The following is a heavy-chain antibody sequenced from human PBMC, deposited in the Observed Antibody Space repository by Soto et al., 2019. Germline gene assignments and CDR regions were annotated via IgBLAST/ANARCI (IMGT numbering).Heavy chain of an antibody. D-gene: IGHD3-10*01. V-gene: IGHV3-23*01. J-gene: IGHJ4*02. CDR1: GFNFVSYA. CDR3: TKMAGPGNYYSNFDY. Sequence: PGGSLRLSXVGSGFNFVSYALSWVRQAPGRGLEWISGISGSGSPTDYADSVKGRFSISRDNSKNILYLQMSGLRAEDTAVYYCTKMAGPGNYYSNFDYWGQGTQVTVS. CDR2: ISGSGSPT.